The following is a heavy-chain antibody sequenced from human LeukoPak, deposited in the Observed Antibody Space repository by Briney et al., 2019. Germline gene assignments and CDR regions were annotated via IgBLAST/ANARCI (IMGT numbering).Heavy chain of an antibody. Sequence: SVKVSCKASGGTFSSYAISWVRQAPGQGLEWMGGIIPIFGTANYAQKFQGRVTITADESTSTAYMELSSLRSKDTAVYYCARDALPDYYDSSGDDAFDIWGQGTMVTVSS. CDR3: ARDALPDYYDSSGDDAFDI. CDR1: GGTFSSYA. J-gene: IGHJ3*02. V-gene: IGHV1-69*13. CDR2: IIPIFGTA. D-gene: IGHD3-22*01.